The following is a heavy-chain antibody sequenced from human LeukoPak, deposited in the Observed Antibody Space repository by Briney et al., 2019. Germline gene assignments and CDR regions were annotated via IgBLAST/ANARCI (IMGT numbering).Heavy chain of an antibody. CDR3: ARRDSGGYGYFDL. V-gene: IGHV4-34*01. CDR1: GGSFSGYY. J-gene: IGHJ2*01. D-gene: IGHD6-19*01. CDR2: INHSGST. Sequence: PSETLSLTCAVYGGSFSGYYWSWIRQPPGKGLEWIGEINHSGSTNYNPSLKSRVTISVDTSKNQFSLRLTSLTAADTAVYYCARRDSGGYGYFDLWGRGTLVTVSS.